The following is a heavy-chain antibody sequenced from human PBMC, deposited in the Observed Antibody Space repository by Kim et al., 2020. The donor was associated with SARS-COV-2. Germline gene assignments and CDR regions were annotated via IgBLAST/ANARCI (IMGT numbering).Heavy chain of an antibody. CDR3: ARDLRYYYGSGSQINWFDP. V-gene: IGHV4-31*03. CDR2: IYYSGST. J-gene: IGHJ5*02. Sequence: SETLSLTCTVSGGSISSGGYYWSWIRQHPGKGLEWIGYIYYSGSTYYNPSLKSRVTISVDTSKNQFSLKLSSVTAADTAVYYCARDLRYYYGSGSQINWFDPWGQGTLVTVSS. CDR1: GGSISSGGYY. D-gene: IGHD3-10*01.